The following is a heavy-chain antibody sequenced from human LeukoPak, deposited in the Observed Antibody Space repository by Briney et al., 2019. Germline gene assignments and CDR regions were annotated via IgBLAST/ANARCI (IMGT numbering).Heavy chain of an antibody. CDR2: LYSGGTT. J-gene: IGHJ3*02. CDR1: GFTVSSFY. Sequence: PGGSLRLSCAASGFTVSSFYMSWVRQAPGKGLEWVSVLYSGGTTHYADSVKGRFTISRDNSKNMLYLQMNSLRAEDTAVYYCARDLDYYASSGYCFDIWGQGTMVTVSS. D-gene: IGHD3-22*01. CDR3: ARDLDYYASSGYCFDI. V-gene: IGHV3-53*01.